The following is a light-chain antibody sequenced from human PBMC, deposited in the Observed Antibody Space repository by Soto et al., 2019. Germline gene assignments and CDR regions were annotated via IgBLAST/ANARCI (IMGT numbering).Light chain of an antibody. CDR2: LGS. V-gene: IGKV2-28*01. CDR1: QSLLHSNGYNY. CDR3: MQALQTPPT. Sequence: DIVMTQPPLSLPVTPGEPASISCRSSQSLLHSNGYNYLDWYMQKPGQSRQLLICLGSNRASGVPDRFSGSGAGTDFTLKISRVEAEDVGVYYCMQALQTPPTFGQGALLETK. J-gene: IGKJ5*01.